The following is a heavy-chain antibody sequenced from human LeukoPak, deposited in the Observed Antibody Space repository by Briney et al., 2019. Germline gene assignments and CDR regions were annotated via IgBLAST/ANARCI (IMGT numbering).Heavy chain of an antibody. CDR3: ARYGLAYTYDF. CDR2: IYYSGST. Sequence: SETLSLTCGVSGGSISGYYWSWIRQPPGKGLEWIGYIYYSGSTNYNPSLKSRVTMSVDTSKNQFSLKLSSVTAADTAVYYCARYGLAYTYDFWGQGTLVTVSS. CDR1: GGSISGYY. J-gene: IGHJ4*02. V-gene: IGHV4-59*01. D-gene: IGHD3-16*01.